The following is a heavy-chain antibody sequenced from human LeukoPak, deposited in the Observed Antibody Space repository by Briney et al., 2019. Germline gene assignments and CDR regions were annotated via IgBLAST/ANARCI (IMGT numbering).Heavy chain of an antibody. CDR3: AREDGYCSGGNCYSYFDS. Sequence: GGSLRLSCAASGFTFSSYGMHWVRQAPGKGLEWVAVIWYDGSNKYYADSVKGRFTITRDNTRSSLFLQMYSLRAEDTAVYFCAREDGYCSGGNCYSYFDSWGQGTLVTVSS. D-gene: IGHD2-15*01. CDR2: IWYDGSNK. CDR1: GFTFSSYG. V-gene: IGHV3-33*01. J-gene: IGHJ4*02.